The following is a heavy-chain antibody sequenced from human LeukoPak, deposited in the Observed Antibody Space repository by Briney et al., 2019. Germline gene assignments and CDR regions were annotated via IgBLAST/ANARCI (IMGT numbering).Heavy chain of an antibody. J-gene: IGHJ4*02. CDR2: IYYSGST. D-gene: IGHD2-15*01. Sequence: SETLSLTCTVSGGSISSSSYYWGWLRQPPGKGLEWIGSIYYSGSTYYNPSLKSRVTISVGTSKNQFSLKLSSVTAADTAVYYCARSYLVVAHKYDYFDYWGQGTLVTVSS. V-gene: IGHV4-39*01. CDR3: ARSYLVVAHKYDYFDY. CDR1: GGSISSSSYY.